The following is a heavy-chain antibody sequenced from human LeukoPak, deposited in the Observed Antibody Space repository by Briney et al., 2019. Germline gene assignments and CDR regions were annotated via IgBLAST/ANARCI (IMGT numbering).Heavy chain of an antibody. V-gene: IGHV4-59*01. D-gene: IGHD3-10*01. J-gene: IGHJ5*02. Sequence: SETLSLTCTVSGGSISSYYWSWIRQPPGKGLEWIGYIYYSGSTNYNPSLKSRVTISVDTSKNQFSLKLSSVTAAGTAVYYCARASPLEDRPEVGGSGSYYKTYNWFDPWGQGTLVTVSS. CDR1: GGSISSYY. CDR3: ARASPLEDRPEVGGSGSYYKTYNWFDP. CDR2: IYYSGST.